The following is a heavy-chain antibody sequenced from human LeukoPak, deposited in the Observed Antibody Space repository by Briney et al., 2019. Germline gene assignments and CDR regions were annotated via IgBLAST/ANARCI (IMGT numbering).Heavy chain of an antibody. CDR2: ISGSGGST. J-gene: IGHJ4*02. CDR3: ARDWPAAGGN. D-gene: IGHD3-10*01. Sequence: GGSLRLSCAASGFTFSSNAVSWVRQAPGKGLEWVSAISGSGGSTYYADSVKGRFTISRDNSKNTLYLQMNSLRAEDTAVYYCARDWPAAGGNWGQGTLVTVSS. V-gene: IGHV3-23*01. CDR1: GFTFSSNA.